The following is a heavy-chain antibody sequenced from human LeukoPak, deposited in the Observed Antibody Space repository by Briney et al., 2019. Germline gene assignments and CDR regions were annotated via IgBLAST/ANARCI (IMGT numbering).Heavy chain of an antibody. Sequence: KPGGSLRLSCAASGFTFSSYSMNWVRQAPGKGLVWVSRINSDGSITSYADSVKGRFTISRDNAKNTLYLQMNSLRAEDTAVYYCARDLDSGYGGDYWGQGTLVTVSS. D-gene: IGHD5-12*01. CDR3: ARDLDSGYGGDY. CDR1: GFTFSSYS. J-gene: IGHJ4*02. V-gene: IGHV3-74*01. CDR2: INSDGSIT.